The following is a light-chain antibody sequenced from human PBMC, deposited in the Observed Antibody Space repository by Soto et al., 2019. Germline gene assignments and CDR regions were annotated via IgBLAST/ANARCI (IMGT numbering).Light chain of an antibody. V-gene: IGLV2-8*01. J-gene: IGLJ2*01. CDR1: SSDVGGYNY. Sequence: QSALTQPPSASGSPGQSVTISCTGTSSDVGGYNYVSWYQQHPGKAPKLMIYEVSKRPSGVPDRFSGSKSGNTASLTVSGLQAEDEADYYCSSYAGSHNRFVVFGGGTKLTVL. CDR2: EVS. CDR3: SSYAGSHNRFVV.